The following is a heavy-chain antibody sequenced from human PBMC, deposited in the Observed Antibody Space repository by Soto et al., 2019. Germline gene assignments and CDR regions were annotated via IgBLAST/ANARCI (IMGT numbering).Heavy chain of an antibody. CDR3: ARGVSYCSSTSCYAFMDYYYMDV. J-gene: IGHJ6*03. V-gene: IGHV1-8*01. D-gene: IGHD2-2*01. CDR2: MNPNSGNT. CDR1: GYTFTSYD. Sequence: ASVKVSCKASGYTFTSYDINWLRQATGQGLEWMGWMNPNSGNTGYAQKFQGRVTMTRNTSISTAYMELSSLRSEDTAVYYCARGVSYCSSTSCYAFMDYYYMDVWGKGTTVTVSS.